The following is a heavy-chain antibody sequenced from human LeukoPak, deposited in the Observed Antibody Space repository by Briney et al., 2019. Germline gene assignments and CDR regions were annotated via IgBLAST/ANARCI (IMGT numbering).Heavy chain of an antibody. CDR1: GGSISSYF. J-gene: IGHJ4*02. V-gene: IGHV4-59*01. D-gene: IGHD3-22*01. CDR3: ARGSSGDYYG. CDR2: ISNSGST. Sequence: PSETLSLTCIVSGGSISSYFWSWIRQPPGKGLEWIGYISNSGSTNYNPSLKSRVTISADTSKNQFSLKLSSVTAADTAVYYCARGSSGDYYGWGQGTLVTVSS.